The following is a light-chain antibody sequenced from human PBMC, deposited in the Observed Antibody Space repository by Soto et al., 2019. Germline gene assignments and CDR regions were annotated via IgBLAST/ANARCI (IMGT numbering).Light chain of an antibody. CDR1: SSNIGAGYD. Sequence: SVLTQPTSVSGAPAQRVTISCTWSSSNIGAGYDLHWYQHLPGTAPKLLIYDDSNRPSGVPDRFSGSRSGTSASLTISGLQPEDEADYHCGSFSSTSTLYVLGTGTKGTV. CDR3: GSFSSTSTLYV. CDR2: DDS. V-gene: IGLV1-40*01. J-gene: IGLJ1*01.